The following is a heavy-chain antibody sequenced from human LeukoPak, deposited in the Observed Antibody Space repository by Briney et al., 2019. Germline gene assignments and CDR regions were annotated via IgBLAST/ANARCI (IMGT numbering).Heavy chain of an antibody. CDR3: ARSDVLYASQGEARYFNH. J-gene: IGHJ4*02. D-gene: IGHD3-16*01. Sequence: GASVKVSCKASGYTFTGYYMHWVRQAPGQGLEWMGWINPNSGGTNYAQKFQGRVTMTRDTSISTAYMDLNSLRSDDTAVYYCARSDVLYASQGEARYFNHWGQGTLVTVSS. CDR1: GYTFTGYY. V-gene: IGHV1-2*02. CDR2: INPNSGGT.